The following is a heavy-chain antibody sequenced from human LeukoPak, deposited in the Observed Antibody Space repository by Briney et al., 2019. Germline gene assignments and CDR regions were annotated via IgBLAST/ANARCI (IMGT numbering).Heavy chain of an antibody. CDR1: GRTFNNYG. CDR3: ARDLSPSYSYYMDV. J-gene: IGHJ6*03. CDR2: VTPIFGTA. V-gene: IGHV1-69*13. Sequence: ASVKVSCKASGRTFNNYGITWVRQAPGQGLEWMGGVTPIFGTAMYAQKFQGRVTITADESTATAYMELSSLTSDDTAVYYCARDLSPSYSYYMDVWGKGTTVTVSS.